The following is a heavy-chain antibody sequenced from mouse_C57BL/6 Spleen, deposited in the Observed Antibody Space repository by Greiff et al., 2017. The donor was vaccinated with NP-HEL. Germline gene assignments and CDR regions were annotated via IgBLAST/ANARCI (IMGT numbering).Heavy chain of an antibody. Sequence: EVKVVESGGGLVKPGGSLKLSCAASGFTFSDYGMHWVRQAPEKGLEWVAYISSGSSTIYYADTVKGRFTISRDNAKNTLFLQMTSLRSEDTAMYYCARGYYDDGYAMDYWGQGTSVTVSS. CDR1: GFTFSDYG. D-gene: IGHD2-4*01. V-gene: IGHV5-17*01. CDR3: ARGYYDDGYAMDY. J-gene: IGHJ4*01. CDR2: ISSGSSTI.